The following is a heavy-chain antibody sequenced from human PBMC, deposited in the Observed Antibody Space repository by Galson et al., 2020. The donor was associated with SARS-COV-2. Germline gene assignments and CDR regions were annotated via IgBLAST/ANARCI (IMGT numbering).Heavy chain of an antibody. CDR2: ISGGVGST. Sequence: GGSLRLSCAASGFTFSRYAMAWVRQAPGKGLEWVSGISGGVGSTYYVDSVKGRFTISRDTSQNTVHLQMSSLRVEDTAVYYCAKDRGNDYGDQLDFWGQGTLVTVSS. D-gene: IGHD4-17*01. CDR1: GFTFSRYA. V-gene: IGHV3-23*01. J-gene: IGHJ4*02. CDR3: AKDRGNDYGDQLDF.